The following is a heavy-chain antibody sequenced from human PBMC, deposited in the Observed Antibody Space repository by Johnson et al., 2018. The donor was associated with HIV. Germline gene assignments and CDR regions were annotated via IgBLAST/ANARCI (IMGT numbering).Heavy chain of an antibody. CDR2: ISYAGSNK. Sequence: QVQLVESGGGVVQPGRSLRLSCAASGFTFSSYAMHWVRQAPGKGLEWVAVISYAGSNKYYADYVTGRFTISRDNSKNTLYLQMNSLRAEDTAVYYCARGSWSSGSYGIWYAFDIWGQGTKVTVSS. D-gene: IGHD1-26*01. V-gene: IGHV3-30-3*01. CDR3: ARGSWSSGSYGIWYAFDI. CDR1: GFTFSSYA. J-gene: IGHJ3*02.